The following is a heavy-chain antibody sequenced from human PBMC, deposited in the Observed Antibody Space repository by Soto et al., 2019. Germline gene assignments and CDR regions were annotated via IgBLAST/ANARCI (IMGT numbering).Heavy chain of an antibody. D-gene: IGHD6-13*01. CDR2: INHSGST. CDR1: GGSFSGYY. Sequence: SETLSLTCTVYGGSFSGYYWSWIRQPPGKGLEWIGEINHSGSTNYNPSLKSRVTISVDTSKNQFSLKLSSVTAADTAVYYCARSYSSSWYPPPGMDVWGQGTTVTVSS. CDR3: ARSYSSSWYPPPGMDV. J-gene: IGHJ6*02. V-gene: IGHV4-34*01.